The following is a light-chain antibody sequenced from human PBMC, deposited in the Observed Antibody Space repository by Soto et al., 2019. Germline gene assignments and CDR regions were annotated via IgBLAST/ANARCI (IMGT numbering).Light chain of an antibody. CDR2: DAS. J-gene: IGKJ4*01. CDR3: QHYAIIPLT. Sequence: VEMTQTPSSLSASVGDRVTITCQASQDISNYLNWYQQKPGKAPKLLIYDASNLETGVPSRFSGSGSGTDFTFTIISFQPEDIAPDDCQHYAIIPLTVCGGTKVDIK. V-gene: IGKV1-33*01. CDR1: QDISNY.